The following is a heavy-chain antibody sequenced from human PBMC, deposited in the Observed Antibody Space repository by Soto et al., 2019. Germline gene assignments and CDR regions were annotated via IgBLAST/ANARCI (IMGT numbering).Heavy chain of an antibody. D-gene: IGHD2-2*01. CDR1: GFTFSSYA. J-gene: IGHJ6*03. CDR3: ARGGDVVVPAAMGPYYYMDV. CDR2: ISSNGGST. Sequence: EVQLVESGGGLVQPGGSLRLSCAASGFTFSSYAMHWVRHAPGKGLEYVSAISSNGGSTYYANSVKGRFTISRDNSKNTLYLQMGSLRAEDMAVYYCARGGDVVVPAAMGPYYYMDVWGKGTTVTGSS. V-gene: IGHV3-64*01.